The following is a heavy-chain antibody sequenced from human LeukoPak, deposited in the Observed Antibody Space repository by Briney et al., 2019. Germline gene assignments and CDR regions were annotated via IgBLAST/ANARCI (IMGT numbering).Heavy chain of an antibody. V-gene: IGHV1-18*01. J-gene: IGHJ5*02. CDR1: GYTFTSYG. D-gene: IGHD6-13*01. Sequence: GASVKVSCKASGYTFTSYGISWVRQAPGQGLEWMGWISAYNGNTNYAQKLQGRVTMTTDTSTRTAYMELRSLRSDDTAVYYCGSDPGSIAAAGRWFVPWGQGTLVTVSS. CDR3: GSDPGSIAAAGRWFVP. CDR2: ISAYNGNT.